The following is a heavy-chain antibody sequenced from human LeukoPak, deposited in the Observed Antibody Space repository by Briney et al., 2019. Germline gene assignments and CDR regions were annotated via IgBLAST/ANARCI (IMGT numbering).Heavy chain of an antibody. J-gene: IGHJ6*02. D-gene: IGHD3-9*01. CDR3: TRDLMDYDVSTGLHHYYMDV. Sequence: GGSLRLSCAASGFTFSSYGMHWVRQAPGKGLEWVAFIRYDGSNKYYADSVKGRFTISRDNSKNTLYLQMNSLRAEDTAVYYCTRDLMDYDVSTGLHHYYMDVWGQGTTVTVSS. CDR2: IRYDGSNK. V-gene: IGHV3-30*02. CDR1: GFTFSSYG.